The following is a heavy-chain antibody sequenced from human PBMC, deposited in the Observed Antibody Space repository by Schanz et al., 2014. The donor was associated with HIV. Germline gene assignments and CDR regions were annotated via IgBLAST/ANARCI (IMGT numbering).Heavy chain of an antibody. CDR3: ARGFQGFDY. J-gene: IGHJ4*02. D-gene: IGHD3-10*01. V-gene: IGHV3-30*04. Sequence: VQLVESGGGLVKPGRSLRLSCAASGFTFGDYPMSWFRQAPGKGLEWVALIYYDGTNKYYTDSVKGRFTISRDNSKNTLYLQMNSLRAEDTSVYYCARGFQGFDYWGQGTLVTVSS. CDR2: IYYDGTNK. CDR1: GFTFGDYP.